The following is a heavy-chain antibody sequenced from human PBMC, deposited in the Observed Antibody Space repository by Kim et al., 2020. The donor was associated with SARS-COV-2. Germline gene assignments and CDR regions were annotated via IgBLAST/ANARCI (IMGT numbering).Heavy chain of an antibody. V-gene: IGHV4-61*02. CDR3: ARDLYYYGSGSYSLDP. D-gene: IGHD3-10*01. Sequence: SETLSLTCTVSGGSISSGSYYWSWIRQPAGKGLEWIGRIYTSGSTNYNPSLKSRVTISVDTSKNQFSLKLSSVTAADTAVYYCARDLYYYGSGSYSLDPWGQGTLVTVSS. CDR2: IYTSGST. CDR1: GGSISSGSYY. J-gene: IGHJ5*02.